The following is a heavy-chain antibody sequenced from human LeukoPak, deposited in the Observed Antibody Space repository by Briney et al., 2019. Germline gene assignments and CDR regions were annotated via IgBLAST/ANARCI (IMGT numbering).Heavy chain of an antibody. CDR2: IWYDGSYK. Sequence: GRSLRLSCAASGFTFSSYGMHWVRQAPGKGLEWVAVIWYDGSYKYYADSVKGRFTISRDNSKNTLYLQMNSLRAEDTAVYYCARGYCSGGSCYQYYFDYWGQGTLVTVSS. V-gene: IGHV3-33*01. CDR1: GFTFSSYG. CDR3: ARGYCSGGSCYQYYFDY. J-gene: IGHJ4*02. D-gene: IGHD2-15*01.